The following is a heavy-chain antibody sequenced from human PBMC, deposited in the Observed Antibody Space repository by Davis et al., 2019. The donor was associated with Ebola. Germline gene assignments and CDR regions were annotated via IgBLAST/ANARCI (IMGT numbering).Heavy chain of an antibody. D-gene: IGHD3-10*01. J-gene: IGHJ4*02. V-gene: IGHV4-31*03. CDR1: GGSISSGGYY. CDR3: ARDSGLRVYFDY. CDR2: IYYSGST. Sequence: SETLSLTCTVSGGSISSGGYYWTWIRQHPGKGLEWIGYIYYSGSTYYNPSLKSRVTISVDTSKNQFSLKLSSVTAADTAVYYCARDSGLRVYFDYWGQGTLVTVSS.